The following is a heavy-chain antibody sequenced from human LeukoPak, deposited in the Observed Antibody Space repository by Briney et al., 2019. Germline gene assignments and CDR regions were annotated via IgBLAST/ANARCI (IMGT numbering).Heavy chain of an antibody. Sequence: GRSLRLSCAASGFTFSSYAMHWVRQAPGKGLEWVAVISYDGSNKYYADSVKGRFTISRDNAKNSLYLQMNSLRDEDTAVYYCARDHYSRNDYWGQGALVTVSS. CDR1: GFTFSSYA. J-gene: IGHJ4*02. CDR3: ARDHYSRNDY. CDR2: ISYDGSNK. D-gene: IGHD6-13*01. V-gene: IGHV3-30-3*01.